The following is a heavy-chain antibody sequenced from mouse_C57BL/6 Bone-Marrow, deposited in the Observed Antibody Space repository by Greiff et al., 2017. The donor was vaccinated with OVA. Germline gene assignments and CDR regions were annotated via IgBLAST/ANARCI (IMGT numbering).Heavy chain of an antibody. CDR2: IYPGSGST. CDR3: ARYGYYPLDY. D-gene: IGHD2-3*01. CDR1: GYTFTSYW. V-gene: IGHV1-55*01. J-gene: IGHJ4*01. Sequence: VQLHHPFSSLLNHGASVKMSCKASGYTFTSYWITWVKQRPGQGLEWIGDIYPGSGSTNYNEKFKSKATLTVDTSSSTAYMQLSSLTSEDSAVYYCARYGYYPLDYWGQGTSVTVSS.